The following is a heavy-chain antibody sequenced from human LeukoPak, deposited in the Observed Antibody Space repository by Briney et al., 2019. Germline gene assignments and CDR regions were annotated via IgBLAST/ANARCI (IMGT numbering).Heavy chain of an antibody. Sequence: PGRSLRLSCAASGFTFSSYSMNWVRQAPGKGLEWVPYISSSSGTIYYADSVKGRFTISRDNAENTLYLQMNSLRDEDTAAYYCARDLNLYDSSGYYPRWGQGTLVTVSS. CDR2: ISSSSGTI. V-gene: IGHV3-48*02. D-gene: IGHD3-22*01. CDR3: ARDLNLYDSSGYYPR. J-gene: IGHJ4*02. CDR1: GFTFSSYS.